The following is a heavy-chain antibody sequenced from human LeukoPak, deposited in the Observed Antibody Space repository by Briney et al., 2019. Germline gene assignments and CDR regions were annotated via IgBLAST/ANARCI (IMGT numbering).Heavy chain of an antibody. CDR3: ARERYCSADICSGGDAFDI. CDR2: IYTRGST. CDR1: GGSINNYY. V-gene: IGHV4-4*07. J-gene: IGHJ3*02. D-gene: IGHD2-15*01. Sequence: SETLSLTCTVSGGSINNYYWSWIRQPAGKGLEWIGRIYTRGSTNYNPSLKSRVTMSVDTSKNQFSLKLSSVTAADTAVYYRARERYCSADICSGGDAFDIWGQGTMVSVSS.